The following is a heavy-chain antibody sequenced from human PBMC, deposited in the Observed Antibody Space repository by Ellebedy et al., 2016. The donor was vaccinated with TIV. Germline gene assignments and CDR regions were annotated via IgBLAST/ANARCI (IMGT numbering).Heavy chain of an antibody. D-gene: IGHD4-23*01. CDR1: GFIVSNNY. J-gene: IGHJ6*02. V-gene: IGHV4-34*01. CDR2: IDYSEST. CDR3: ARGGGNSISRGRVHYYYDGMDV. Sequence: MPGGSLRLSCEASGFIVSNNYMNWVRQAPGKGLEWIGEIDYSESTNYNPSLKSRVTMSIDLSNDQFSLKLASVTAADTAVYYCARGGGNSISRGRVHYYYDGMDVWGQGTTVTVS.